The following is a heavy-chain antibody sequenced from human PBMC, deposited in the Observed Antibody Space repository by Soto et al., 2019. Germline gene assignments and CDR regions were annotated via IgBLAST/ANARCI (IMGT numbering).Heavy chain of an antibody. J-gene: IGHJ5*02. CDR1: GGSISSAGYY. CDR2: IYYSGST. V-gene: IGHV4-31*03. D-gene: IGHD3-16*01. Sequence: PSETLSLTCTVSGGSISSAGYYWSWIRQHPGKGLVLIGYIYYSGSTYYNQTLKRRVTISVDTSKNQFSLKLSSVTAADTAVYNCARGLGGQYYDYVWGSYIGKDWFDPWGQGTLVTVSS. CDR3: ARGLGGQYYDYVWGSYIGKDWFDP.